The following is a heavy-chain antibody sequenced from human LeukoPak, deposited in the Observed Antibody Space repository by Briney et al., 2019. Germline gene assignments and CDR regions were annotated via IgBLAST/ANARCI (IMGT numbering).Heavy chain of an antibody. D-gene: IGHD6-13*01. V-gene: IGHV4-38-2*02. CDR2: IYHSGST. CDR3: ARKIAAADTNWFDH. Sequence: SETLSLTCSVSGYSISSDYYWGWIRQPPGKGLEWIGSIYHSGSTYYNPSLNSRVTISVDTSKTQFSLKLSSVTAADTAVYYCARKIAAADTNWFDHWGQGTLVTVSS. CDR1: GYSISSDYY. J-gene: IGHJ5*02.